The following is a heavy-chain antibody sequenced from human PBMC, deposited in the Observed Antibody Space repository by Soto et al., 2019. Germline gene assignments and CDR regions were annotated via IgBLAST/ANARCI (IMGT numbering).Heavy chain of an antibody. V-gene: IGHV3-9*01. J-gene: IGHJ4*02. CDR3: AKDLYSSSGYGDGGLDY. CDR1: GFTFDDYA. Sequence: EVQLVESGGGLVQPGRSLRLPCAASGFTFDDYAMHWVRQAPGKGLEGVSGSSWNSGSIGYADSVKGRFTISRDNANNSLYLQMNSLRAEDTALYYCAKDLYSSSGYGDGGLDYWGQGTLVTVSS. CDR2: SSWNSGSI. D-gene: IGHD6-13*01.